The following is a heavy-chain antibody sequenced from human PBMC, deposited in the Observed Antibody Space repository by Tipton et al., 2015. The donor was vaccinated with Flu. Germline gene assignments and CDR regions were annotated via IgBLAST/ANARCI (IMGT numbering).Heavy chain of an antibody. CDR3: AIEAAEIPEGFDI. D-gene: IGHD2-2*02. Sequence: GLVKPSQTLSLTCAISGDSVSSNSAAWNWIRQSPSRGLEWLGRTYYRSKWYNDYAVSVKSRITINPDTSKNQFSLKLSSVTAADTAVYYCAIEAAEIPEGFDIWGQGTMVTVSS. CDR1: GDSVSSNSAA. J-gene: IGHJ3*02. CDR2: TYYRSKWYN. V-gene: IGHV6-1*01.